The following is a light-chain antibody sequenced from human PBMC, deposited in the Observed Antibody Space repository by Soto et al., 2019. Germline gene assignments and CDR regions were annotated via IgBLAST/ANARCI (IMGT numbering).Light chain of an antibody. CDR2: DAS. J-gene: IGKJ4*01. Sequence: DIQMTQSPSTLSASVGDRVTITCRASQSMSTWLAWYQKKPGKAPKVLIYDASSLGSGVPSRFSGSGSGTDFTLTISSLQPDDFAVYYCQQRNNWPPVTFGGGTKVEIK. V-gene: IGKV1-5*01. CDR1: QSMSTW. CDR3: QQRNNWPPVT.